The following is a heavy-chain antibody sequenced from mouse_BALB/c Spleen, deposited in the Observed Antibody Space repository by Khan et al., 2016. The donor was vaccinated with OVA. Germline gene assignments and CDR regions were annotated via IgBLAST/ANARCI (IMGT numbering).Heavy chain of an antibody. Sequence: QVQLKQSGPELKKPGETVKISCKASGYTFTNYGMHWVKQAPGKALKWMGWINTYTGEPTYADDFKGRFAFSLETSASTAYLQINNLKNEDTATYFCARKEYCNYFDYWGQGTTLTVSS. V-gene: IGHV9-3-1*01. J-gene: IGHJ2*01. CDR3: ARKEYCNYFDY. D-gene: IGHD2-10*02. CDR1: GYTFTNYG. CDR2: INTYTGEP.